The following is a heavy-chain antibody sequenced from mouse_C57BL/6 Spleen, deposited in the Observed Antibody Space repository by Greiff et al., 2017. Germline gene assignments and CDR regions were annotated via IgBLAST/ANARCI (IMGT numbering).Heavy chain of an antibody. Sequence: EVKLMESGGGLVQPGGSLSLSCAASGFTFTDYYMSWVRQPPGKALEWLGFISNKANGYTTEYSASVKGRFTISRDNSQSILYLQMNALRAEDSATYYCARYKGTTGSYYFDYWGQGTTLTVSS. CDR3: ARYKGTTGSYYFDY. V-gene: IGHV7-3*01. CDR2: ISNKANGYTT. CDR1: GFTFTDYY. D-gene: IGHD1-1*01. J-gene: IGHJ2*01.